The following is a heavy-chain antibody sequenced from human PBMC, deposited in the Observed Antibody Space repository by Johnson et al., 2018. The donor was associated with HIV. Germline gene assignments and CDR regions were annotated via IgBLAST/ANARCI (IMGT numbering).Heavy chain of an antibody. V-gene: IGHV3-9*01. J-gene: IGHJ3*02. Sequence: QLVESGGGFVQPGRSLRLSCAASGFTFDDYAMHWVRQAPGKGLEWVSGISWNSGSIGYEDSVKGRFTISRDNAKNSLYLQMNSLRAEDTAVYYCASPATQQLVPVDAFDIWGQGTMVTVSS. CDR3: ASPATQQLVPVDAFDI. D-gene: IGHD6-13*01. CDR1: GFTFDDYA. CDR2: ISWNSGSI.